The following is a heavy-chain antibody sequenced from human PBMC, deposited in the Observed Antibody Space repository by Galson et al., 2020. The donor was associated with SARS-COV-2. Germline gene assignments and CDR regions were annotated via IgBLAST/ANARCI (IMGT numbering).Heavy chain of an antibody. Sequence: PGGSMRLSCAASGFAFDAYATSWIRQAPGKGLEWVSSISSTGLSTYYTDSVKGRFTISRDNSKNTLYLQLNSLRAEDTAVYYCAKWPTDDGDPVICWYFDLWGRGTQVTVSS. CDR3: AKWPTDDGDPVICWYFDL. CDR1: GFAFDAYA. CDR2: ISSTGLST. V-gene: IGHV3-23*01. D-gene: IGHD1-1*01. J-gene: IGHJ2*01.